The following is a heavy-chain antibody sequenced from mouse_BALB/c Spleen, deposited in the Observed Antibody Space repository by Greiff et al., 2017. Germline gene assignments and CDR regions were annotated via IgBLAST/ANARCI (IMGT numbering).Heavy chain of an antibody. CDR1: GYSITSGYY. Sequence: DVQLQESGPGLVKPSQSLSLTCSVTGYSITSGYYWNWIRQFPGNKLEWMGYISYDGSNNYNPSLKNRISITRDTSKNQFFLKLNSVTTEDTATYYCAREGDYGKDYYAMDYWGQGTSVTVSS. J-gene: IGHJ4*01. CDR3: AREGDYGKDYYAMDY. D-gene: IGHD2-1*01. V-gene: IGHV3-6*02. CDR2: ISYDGSN.